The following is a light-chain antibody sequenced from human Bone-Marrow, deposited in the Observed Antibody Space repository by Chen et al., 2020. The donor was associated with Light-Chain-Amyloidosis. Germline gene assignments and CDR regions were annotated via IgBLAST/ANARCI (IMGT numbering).Light chain of an antibody. V-gene: IGLV3-25*03. J-gene: IGLJ2*01. Sequence: SYELTQPPSVSVSPGQTARITCSGDDLPTKYAYWYQQKPGQAPVLVIHRDTERPSGISERFSGYSSGTTATLPISGVQAKDEADYHCQSADSSGTYEVIFGGGTKLTVL. CDR1: DLPTKY. CDR3: QSADSSGTYEVI. CDR2: RDT.